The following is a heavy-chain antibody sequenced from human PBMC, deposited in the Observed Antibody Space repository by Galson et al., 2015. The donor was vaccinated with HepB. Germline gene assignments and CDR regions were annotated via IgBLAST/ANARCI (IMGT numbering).Heavy chain of an antibody. D-gene: IGHD6-19*01. CDR1: GYTFTSYG. CDR3: ARDHEWLVLIGSRHYYYYGMDV. Sequence: SVKVSCKASGYTFTSYGISWVRQAPGQGLEWMGWISAYNGNTNYAQKLQGRVTMTTDTSTSTAYMELRSLRSDDTAVYYCARDHEWLVLIGSRHYYYYGMDVWGQGTTATVSS. V-gene: IGHV1-18*04. CDR2: ISAYNGNT. J-gene: IGHJ6*02.